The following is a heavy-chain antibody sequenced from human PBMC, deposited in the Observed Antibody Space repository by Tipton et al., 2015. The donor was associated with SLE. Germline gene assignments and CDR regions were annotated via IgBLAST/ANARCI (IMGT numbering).Heavy chain of an antibody. CDR1: GYSLSSRTYK. Sequence: TLSLTCTVSGYSLSSRTYKWAWIRQPPGEGLEWIGSIYYTGTTTYYNSFLKSRVTMSVDTSKNQFSLRLTSVIAADTAVYYCARLHGYSYGLNWFDPWGQGTLISVSS. D-gene: IGHD5-18*01. V-gene: IGHV4-39*07. J-gene: IGHJ5*02. CDR3: ARLHGYSYGLNWFDP. CDR2: IYYTGTTT.